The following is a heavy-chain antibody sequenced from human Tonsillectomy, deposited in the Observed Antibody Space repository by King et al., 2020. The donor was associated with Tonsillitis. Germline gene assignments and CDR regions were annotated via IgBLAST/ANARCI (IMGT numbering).Heavy chain of an antibody. CDR3: ARHLGIFGYNWFDP. CDR2: IYYSGST. CDR1: GGSISSYY. D-gene: IGHD3-3*01. J-gene: IGHJ5*02. Sequence: VQLQESGPGLVKPSETLSLTCTVSGGSISSYYWSWIRQPPGKGLEWIGYIYYSGSTNYNPSLKGRVTISLDTSKNQFSLKLSSVTAADTAVYYCARHLGIFGYNWFDPWGQGTLVTVSS. V-gene: IGHV4-59*08.